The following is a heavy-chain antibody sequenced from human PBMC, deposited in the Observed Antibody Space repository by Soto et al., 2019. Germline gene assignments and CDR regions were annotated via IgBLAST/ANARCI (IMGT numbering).Heavy chain of an antibody. J-gene: IGHJ4*02. V-gene: IGHV3-48*01. D-gene: IGHD3-10*01. Sequence: GGSLRLSCAASGFTFSSYSMNWVRQAPGKGLEWVSYISSSSSTIYYADSVKGRFTSSRDNAKNSRYLQMNSLRAEDTAVYYCARDRTYYYGSGRYARDYWGQGTLVTVSS. CDR2: ISSSSSTI. CDR3: ARDRTYYYGSGRYARDY. CDR1: GFTFSSYS.